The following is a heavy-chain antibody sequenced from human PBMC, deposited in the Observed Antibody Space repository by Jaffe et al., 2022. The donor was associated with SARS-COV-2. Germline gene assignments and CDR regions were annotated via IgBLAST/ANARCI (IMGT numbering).Heavy chain of an antibody. D-gene: IGHD2-2*01. CDR2: IKQDGSEK. Sequence: EVQLVESGGGLVQPGGSLRLSCAASGFTFSSYWMSWVRQAPGKGLEWVANIKQDGSEKYYVDSVKGRFTISRDNAKNSLYLQMNSLRAEDTAVYYCARDDVVPAAMNGWFDPWGQGTLVTVSS. CDR1: GFTFSSYW. V-gene: IGHV3-7*01. J-gene: IGHJ5*02. CDR3: ARDDVVPAAMNGWFDP.